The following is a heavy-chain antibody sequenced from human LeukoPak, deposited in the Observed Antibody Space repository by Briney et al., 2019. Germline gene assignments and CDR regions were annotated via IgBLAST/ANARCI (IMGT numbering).Heavy chain of an antibody. CDR2: ISYDGSNK. CDR3: ARGVRIAVAGYIDY. J-gene: IGHJ4*02. V-gene: IGHV3-30*03. CDR1: GFTFSSYW. Sequence: PGGSLRLSCAASGFTFSSYWMSWVRQAPGKGLEWVAAISYDGSNKNYADSVKGRFTISRDNSKNTLYLQMNSLRAEDTAVYYCARGVRIAVAGYIDYWGQGTLVTASS. D-gene: IGHD6-19*01.